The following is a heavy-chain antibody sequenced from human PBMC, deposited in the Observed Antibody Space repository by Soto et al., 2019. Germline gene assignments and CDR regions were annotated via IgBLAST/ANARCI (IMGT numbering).Heavy chain of an antibody. CDR3: ARWNIRRFDY. D-gene: IGHD1-1*01. CDR2: IYYSGST. J-gene: IGHJ4*02. V-gene: IGHV4-30-4*01. CDR1: GGSISSGDYY. Sequence: SETLSLTCTVSGGSISSGDYYWSWIRQPPGKGLEWIGYIYYSGSTYYNPSLKSRVTISVDTSKNQFSLKLNSVTAADTAVYYCARWNIRRFDYWGQGTLVTVSS.